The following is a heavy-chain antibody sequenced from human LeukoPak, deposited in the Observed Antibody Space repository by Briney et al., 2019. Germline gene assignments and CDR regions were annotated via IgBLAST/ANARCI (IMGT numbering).Heavy chain of an antibody. CDR3: AKHVAPRRGVDY. Sequence: GGSLRLSCAASGFNFFTYGVSWVRQAPGQGLEWVSAISSSGVGTYYADSVKGRFTISRDNSKNTVHLQMSSLRAEDTAFYYCAKHVAPRRGVDYWGQGTLVTVSS. CDR2: ISSSGVGT. D-gene: IGHD3-10*01. J-gene: IGHJ4*02. V-gene: IGHV3-23*01. CDR1: GFNFFTYG.